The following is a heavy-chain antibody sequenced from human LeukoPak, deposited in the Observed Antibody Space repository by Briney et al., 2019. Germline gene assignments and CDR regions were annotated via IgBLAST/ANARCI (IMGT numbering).Heavy chain of an antibody. CDR2: VYHTGRT. CDR1: GGSLGVHY. D-gene: IGHD2-2*01. Sequence: SETLSLTCTLSGGSLGVHYWSWIRQPPGKQLEWIGYVYHTGRTNYNPSLRSRVTMSVDAPKHRISLDLTSVTAADTAVYYCAMGHDQLLLHNWFDPWGQGIPVIVS. J-gene: IGHJ5*02. V-gene: IGHV4-59*11. CDR3: AMGHDQLLLHNWFDP.